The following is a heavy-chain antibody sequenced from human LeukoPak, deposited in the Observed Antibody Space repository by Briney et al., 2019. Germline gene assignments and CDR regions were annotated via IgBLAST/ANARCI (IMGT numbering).Heavy chain of an antibody. J-gene: IGHJ6*02. V-gene: IGHV3-30*18. Sequence: GGSLRLSCAASGFTFSSYGMHWVSQAPGKGLEWVAVRSYDGSNKYYADSVKGRFTISRDNSKNTLYLQMNSLRAEDTAVYYCAKDSGQWLVNGMDVWGQGTTVTVSS. CDR3: AKDSGQWLVNGMDV. CDR2: RSYDGSNK. CDR1: GFTFSSYG. D-gene: IGHD6-19*01.